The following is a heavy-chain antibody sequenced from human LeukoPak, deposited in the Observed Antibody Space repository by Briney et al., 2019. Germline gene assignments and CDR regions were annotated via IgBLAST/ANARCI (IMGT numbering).Heavy chain of an antibody. CDR1: GYSFTNYW. Sequence: THGESLKISCKGSGYSFTNYWIGWVRQMPGKGLEWMGIINPGDSDTRYSPSFQGHVTISADKSISTAYLQWSSLKASDTAMYYCARTYYYDSSAYYPQFDYWGPGTLVTVSS. CDR2: INPGDSDT. CDR3: ARTYYYDSSAYYPQFDY. D-gene: IGHD3-22*01. V-gene: IGHV5-51*01. J-gene: IGHJ4*02.